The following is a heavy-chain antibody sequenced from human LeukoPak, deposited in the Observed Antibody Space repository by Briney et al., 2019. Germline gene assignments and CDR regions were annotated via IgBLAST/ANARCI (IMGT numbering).Heavy chain of an antibody. CDR2: IYYSGST. D-gene: IGHD1-26*01. CDR3: AGGPSWDYGMDV. CDR1: GGSISSGDYY. Sequence: SQTLSLTCTVSGGSISSGDYYWSWIRQPPGKGLEWIGYIYYSGSTYYNPSLKSRVTISVDTSKNQFSLKLSSVTAADTAVYYCAGGPSWDYGMDVWGQGTTVTVSS. J-gene: IGHJ6*02. V-gene: IGHV4-30-4*01.